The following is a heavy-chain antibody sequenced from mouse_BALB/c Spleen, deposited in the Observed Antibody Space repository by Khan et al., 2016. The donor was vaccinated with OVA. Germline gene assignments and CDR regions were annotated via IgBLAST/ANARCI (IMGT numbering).Heavy chain of an antibody. CDR3: ARDRYDYVDY. CDR1: GYTFTDYS. Sequence: QIQLVQSGPELKKPGETVKISCKASGYTFTDYSMHWVKQAPGKGLKWMGWINTETGAPTYADDFKGRFAFSLETSASTAYLQINNLKNEDTATYCCARDRYDYVDYWGQGTTLTVPS. J-gene: IGHJ2*01. CDR2: INTETGAP. V-gene: IGHV9-2-1*01. D-gene: IGHD2-14*01.